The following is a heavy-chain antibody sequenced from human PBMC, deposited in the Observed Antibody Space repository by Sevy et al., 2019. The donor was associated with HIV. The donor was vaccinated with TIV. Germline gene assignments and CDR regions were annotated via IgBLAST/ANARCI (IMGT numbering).Heavy chain of an antibody. Sequence: GGSLRLSCAASGFDFRIYSMSWVRQAPGKGLEWVSTLSFGCGKINYADSVKGRFTISRDNSKSSVYLQMNNMRVEDTAVYYCAREGCTKPHDYWGQGTLVTVSS. J-gene: IGHJ4*02. V-gene: IGHV3-23*01. CDR2: LSFGCGKI. CDR1: GFDFRIYS. D-gene: IGHD2-8*01. CDR3: AREGCTKPHDY.